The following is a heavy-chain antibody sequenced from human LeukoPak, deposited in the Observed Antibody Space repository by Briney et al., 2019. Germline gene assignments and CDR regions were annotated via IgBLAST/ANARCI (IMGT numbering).Heavy chain of an antibody. CDR1: GFTFSTYA. D-gene: IGHD5-12*01. J-gene: IGHJ4*02. CDR3: ARDSGRSGSLDY. CDR2: IDSRGTYT. Sequence: GGSLRLSCAASGFTFSTYAMKWVRQAPGKGLEWVSHIDSRGTYTLYADSVKGRLTISRDNAKNSLYLQVSSLRAEDTAVYYCARDSGRSGSLDYWGQGTLVTVSS. V-gene: IGHV3-21*05.